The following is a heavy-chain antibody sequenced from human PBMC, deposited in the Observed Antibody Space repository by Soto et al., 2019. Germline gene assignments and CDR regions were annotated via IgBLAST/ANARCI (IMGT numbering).Heavy chain of an antibody. CDR1: CGSISSSSYY. CDR2: IFHTGST. D-gene: IGHD1-26*01. J-gene: IGHJ4*02. V-gene: IGHV4-39*01. Sequence: SETLSLTCTVSCGSISSSSYYWGWIRQPPGKGLEWIGHIFHTGSTYSNPSLKSRVTMSVDTSKNQFSLSLSSVTATDTAVYYCARRRIVVATDFDFWGQGTLVTVSS. CDR3: ARRRIVVATDFDF.